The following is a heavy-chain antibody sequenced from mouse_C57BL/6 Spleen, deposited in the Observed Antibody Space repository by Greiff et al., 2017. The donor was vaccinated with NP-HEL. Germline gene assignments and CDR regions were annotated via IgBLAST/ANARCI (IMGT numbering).Heavy chain of an antibody. Sequence: EVQVVESGPGLVKPSQSLSLTCSVTGYSITSGYYWNWIRQFPGNKLEWMGYISYDGSNNYNPSLKNRISITRDTSKNQFFLKLNSVTTEDTATYYCARGSNSAWFAYWGQGTLVTVSA. CDR1: GYSITSGYY. CDR2: ISYDGSN. CDR3: ARGSNSAWFAY. J-gene: IGHJ3*01. D-gene: IGHD4-1*01. V-gene: IGHV3-6*01.